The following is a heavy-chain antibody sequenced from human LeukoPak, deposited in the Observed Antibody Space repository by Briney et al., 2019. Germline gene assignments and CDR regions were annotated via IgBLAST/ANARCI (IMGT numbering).Heavy chain of an antibody. CDR3: ARVMTPRYYFDY. Sequence: ASVKVSCKASGYTFTSYGISWVRQAPGQGLEWMGWISAYNCNTNYAQKLQGRVTMTTDTSTSTAYMELRSLRSDDTAVYYCARVMTPRYYFDYWGQGTLVTVSS. CDR2: ISAYNCNT. V-gene: IGHV1-18*01. CDR1: GYTFTSYG. J-gene: IGHJ4*02.